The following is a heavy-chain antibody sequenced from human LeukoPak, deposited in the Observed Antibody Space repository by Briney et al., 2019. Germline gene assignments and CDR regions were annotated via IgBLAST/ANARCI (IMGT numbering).Heavy chain of an antibody. Sequence: GGSLRLSCAASGFTVSNNYMSWVRQAPGKGLEWVGRIKSKTDGGTTDYAAPVKGRFTISRDDSKNTLYLQMNSLKTEDTAVYYCTTEWGSGYYFDYWGQGTLVTVSS. CDR1: GFTVSNNY. CDR2: IKSKTDGGTT. J-gene: IGHJ4*02. D-gene: IGHD3-22*01. V-gene: IGHV3-15*01. CDR3: TTEWGSGYYFDY.